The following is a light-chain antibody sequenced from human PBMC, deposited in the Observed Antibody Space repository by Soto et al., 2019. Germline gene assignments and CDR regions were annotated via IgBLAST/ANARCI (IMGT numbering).Light chain of an antibody. J-gene: IGKJ1*01. Sequence: DIQMTQSPSTLAASLGDRVTITCRASQSISSGLAWYQQKPGKAPKVLIYDASSLQSGVPSRFSGSGSGTDFTLTISSLQPDDFATYYCRHYNNYSAFDQGTKVDIK. CDR2: DAS. CDR3: RHYNNYSA. V-gene: IGKV1-5*01. CDR1: QSISSG.